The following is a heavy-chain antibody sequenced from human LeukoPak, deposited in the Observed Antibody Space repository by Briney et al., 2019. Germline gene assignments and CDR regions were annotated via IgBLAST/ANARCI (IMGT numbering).Heavy chain of an antibody. CDR3: ARDIGGAPSA. J-gene: IGHJ5*02. D-gene: IGHD3-3*01. Sequence: GGSLRLSCAASGFTFSSYSMNWVRQAPGKGLEWVLSISSSSSYIYYADSVKGRFTISRDNAKNSLYLQMNSLRAEDTAVYYCARDIGGAPSAWGQGTLVTVSS. V-gene: IGHV3-21*01. CDR1: GFTFSSYS. CDR2: ISSSSSYI.